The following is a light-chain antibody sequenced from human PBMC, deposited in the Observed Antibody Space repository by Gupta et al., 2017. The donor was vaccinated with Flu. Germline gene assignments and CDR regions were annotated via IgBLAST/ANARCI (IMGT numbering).Light chain of an antibody. J-gene: IGKJ4*01. Sequence: DIQMTQSPSSLSAFVGDRVTITCRASQDISNYLAWFQQKPGRVPNLLIYAASTLQSGVPSRFSGSASGTDFTLTISNLQPEDVATYYCQKYNSAPPGLTFGGGTKVELK. V-gene: IGKV1-27*01. CDR1: QDISNY. CDR2: AAS. CDR3: QKYNSAPPGLT.